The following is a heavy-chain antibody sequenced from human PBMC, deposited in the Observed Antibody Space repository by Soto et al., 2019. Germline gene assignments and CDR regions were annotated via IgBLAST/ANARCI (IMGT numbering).Heavy chain of an antibody. Sequence: QLQLQESGPGLVKPSETLSLTCTVSGGSISSSSYYWGWIRQPPGKGLEWIGSIYYSGSTYYNPSHKSRVTISGNTSKNQFSLKLSSVTAADTAVYYCARQGYCSGGSCLFDYWGQGTLVTVSS. CDR3: ARQGYCSGGSCLFDY. V-gene: IGHV4-39*01. CDR1: GGSISSSSYY. CDR2: IYYSGST. J-gene: IGHJ4*02. D-gene: IGHD2-15*01.